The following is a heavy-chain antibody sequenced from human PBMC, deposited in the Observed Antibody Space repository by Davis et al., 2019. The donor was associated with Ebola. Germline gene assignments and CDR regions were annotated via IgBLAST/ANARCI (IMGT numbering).Heavy chain of an antibody. V-gene: IGHV1-3*01. Sequence: ASVKVSCKASGYTFTSYAMHWVRQAPGQRLEWMGWINAGNGNTKYSQKFQGRVTITRDTSASTAYMELSSLRSEDTAVYYCARDLCSGGSCPSDPYYYYYYGMDVWGQGTTVTVSS. CDR3: ARDLCSGGSCPSDPYYYYYYGMDV. CDR1: GYTFTSYA. D-gene: IGHD2-15*01. J-gene: IGHJ6*02. CDR2: INAGNGNT.